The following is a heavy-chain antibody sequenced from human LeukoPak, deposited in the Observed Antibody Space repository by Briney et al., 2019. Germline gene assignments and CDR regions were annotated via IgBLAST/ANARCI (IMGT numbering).Heavy chain of an antibody. CDR3: ARDWYYDILTGDLRIFDY. V-gene: IGHV3-66*01. CDR2: IYSGGST. D-gene: IGHD3-9*01. CDR1: GFTVSSNY. Sequence: GGSLRLSCAASGFTVSSNYMSWVRQAPGKGLEWVSVIYSGGSTYYADSVKGRFTISRDNSKNTLYLQMNSLRAEDTAVYYCARDWYYDILTGDLRIFDYWGQGTLVTVSS. J-gene: IGHJ4*02.